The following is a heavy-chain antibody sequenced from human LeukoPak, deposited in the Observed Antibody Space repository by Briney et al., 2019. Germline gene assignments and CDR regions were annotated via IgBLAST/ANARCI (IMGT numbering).Heavy chain of an antibody. Sequence: PSETLSLTCSISGGSVNSGNYYWTWIRQPAGKALQYIGRMYTSGSINYNPSLKSRVTISRDTSKNQFYLRLTSVTAADTAVYYCAAMIGYFDYWGQGSLVTVSS. CDR3: AAMIGYFDY. CDR2: MYTSGSI. CDR1: GGSVNSGNYY. D-gene: IGHD3-16*01. V-gene: IGHV4-61*02. J-gene: IGHJ4*02.